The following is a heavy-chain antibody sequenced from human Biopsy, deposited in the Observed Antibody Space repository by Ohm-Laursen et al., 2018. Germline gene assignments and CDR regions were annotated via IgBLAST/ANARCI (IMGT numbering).Heavy chain of an antibody. CDR3: ARTPRDSFWSGSYKRGLWFDP. D-gene: IGHD3-3*01. CDR1: GGSIISYY. CDR2: VYNGGIT. J-gene: IGHJ5*02. Sequence: GTLPLTCSVSGGSIISYYWTWIRQPPGKGLEWIGHVYNGGITNHNPSLKSRVTISKDTSKNQFSLQVNSVTAADTAVYYCARTPRDSFWSGSYKRGLWFDPWGQGTLVIVSS. V-gene: IGHV4-59*01.